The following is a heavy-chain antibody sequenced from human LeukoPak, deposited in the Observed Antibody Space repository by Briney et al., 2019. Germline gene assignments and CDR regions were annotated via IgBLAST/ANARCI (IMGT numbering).Heavy chain of an antibody. D-gene: IGHD3-22*01. V-gene: IGHV3-21*01. CDR3: ARDRYYYDSSGYRNNDAFDI. Sequence: TGGSLRLSCAASGFTFSSYSMNWVRQAPGKGLEWVSSISSSSYIYYADSVKGRFTISRDNAKNSLYLQMNSLRAEDTAVYYCARDRYYYDSSGYRNNDAFDIWGQGTMVTASS. CDR1: GFTFSSYS. CDR2: ISSSSYI. J-gene: IGHJ3*02.